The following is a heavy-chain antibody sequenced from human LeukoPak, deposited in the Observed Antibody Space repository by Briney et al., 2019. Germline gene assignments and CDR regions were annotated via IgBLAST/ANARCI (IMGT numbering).Heavy chain of an antibody. D-gene: IGHD4-17*01. J-gene: IGHJ3*02. V-gene: IGHV3-23*01. CDR2: IIGSGGGP. CDR3: ARGDYEDAFDI. Sequence: PGGTLRLSCAASGFIFSSYAMSWVRQAPGKGLEWVSAIIGSGGGPYYADSVKGRFTISRDNSKDTLYLQMNSLRAEDTALYYCARGDYEDAFDIWGQGTMVTVSS. CDR1: GFIFSSYA.